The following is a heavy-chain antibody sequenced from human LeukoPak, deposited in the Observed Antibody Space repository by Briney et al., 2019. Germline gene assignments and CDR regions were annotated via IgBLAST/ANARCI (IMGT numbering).Heavy chain of an antibody. CDR3: ATPPSLEWPYFDY. CDR2: FDPEDGET. D-gene: IGHD3-3*01. CDR1: GYTLTELS. J-gene: IGHJ4*02. Sequence: ASVKVSCKVSGYTLTELSMHWVRQAPGKGLEWMGGFDPEDGETIYAQKFQGRVTMTEDTSTDTAYVELSSLRSEDTAVYYCATPPSLEWPYFDYWGQGTLVTVSS. V-gene: IGHV1-24*01.